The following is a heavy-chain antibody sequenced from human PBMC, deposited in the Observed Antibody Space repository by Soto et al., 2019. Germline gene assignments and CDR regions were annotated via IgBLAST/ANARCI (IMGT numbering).Heavy chain of an antibody. V-gene: IGHV1-18*01. Sequence: QVQLVQSGAEVKKPGASVKVSCKASGYTFSGYAIAWVRQAPGQGLEWMGWVSAYTGHTDYAHNLQGRVSMTTDTSTSTAYMELRSLASDDTAGYYCARPSGSYGDYAWSLSYWGQGTMVTVSS. CDR3: ARPSGSYGDYAWSLSY. CDR1: GYTFSGYA. D-gene: IGHD4-17*01. J-gene: IGHJ4*02. CDR2: VSAYTGHT.